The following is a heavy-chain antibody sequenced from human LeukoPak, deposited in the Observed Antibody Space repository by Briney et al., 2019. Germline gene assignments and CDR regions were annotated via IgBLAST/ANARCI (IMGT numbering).Heavy chain of an antibody. CDR3: ARTIAAAGSWADY. D-gene: IGHD6-13*01. V-gene: IGHV4-59*08. CDR1: GGSISAYY. J-gene: IGHJ4*02. Sequence: PSETLSLTCTVSGGSISAYYWSWIRQPPGKGLEWIGYIYYSGSTDYNPSLKRRVTISLDTSKNQFSLKLNSVTAADTAVYYCARTIAAAGSWADYWGQGTLVTVPS. CDR2: IYYSGST.